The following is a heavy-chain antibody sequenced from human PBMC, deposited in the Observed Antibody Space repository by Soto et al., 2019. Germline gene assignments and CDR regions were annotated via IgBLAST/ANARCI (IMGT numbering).Heavy chain of an antibody. CDR1: GASFSGYY. CDR3: ARRLDV. CDR2: INRSGST. V-gene: IGHV4-34*01. Sequence: QVQLQQWGAGLLKPSETLSLTCAVYGASFSGYYWSWIRQPPGKGLEWIWEINRSGSTNYNPSLNGRVTISVDTSKNQFSLNLSPVTAADTAFYHCARRLDVSGQGITVTDSS. J-gene: IGHJ6*02.